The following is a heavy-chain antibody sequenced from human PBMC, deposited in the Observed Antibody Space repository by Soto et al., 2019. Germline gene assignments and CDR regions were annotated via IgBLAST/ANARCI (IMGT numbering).Heavy chain of an antibody. Sequence: QVQLVQSGAEVKKPGASVKVSCKASGYTFTSYDINWVRQATGQGLEWMGWMNPNSGNTAYAQKFLGRVTMTRNTSLSTAYMELGSLRSEDTAADYCARERTRGFDPWGQGTLVTVSS. J-gene: IGHJ5*02. CDR1: GYTFTSYD. CDR3: ARERTRGFDP. CDR2: MNPNSGNT. V-gene: IGHV1-8*01.